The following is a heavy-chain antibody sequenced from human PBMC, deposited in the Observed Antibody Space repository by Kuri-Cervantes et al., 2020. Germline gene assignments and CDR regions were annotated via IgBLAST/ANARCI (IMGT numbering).Heavy chain of an antibody. CDR3: ARDRREYYDSSGYYYRHYYYYGMDV. CDR1: GGSISSYY. Sequence: SETLSLTCTVSGGSISSYYWSWIRQPPGKGLEWIGYIYYSGSTNYNPSLKSRVTISVDTSKNQFSLKLSSVTAADTAVYYCARDRREYYDSSGYYYRHYYYYGMDVWGQGTTVTVSS. V-gene: IGHV4-59*01. CDR2: IYYSGST. J-gene: IGHJ6*02. D-gene: IGHD3-22*01.